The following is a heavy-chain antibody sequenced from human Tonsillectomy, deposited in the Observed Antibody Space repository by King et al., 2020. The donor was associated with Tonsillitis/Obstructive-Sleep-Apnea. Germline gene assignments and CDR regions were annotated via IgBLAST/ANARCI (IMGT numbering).Heavy chain of an antibody. CDR2: INHSGST. CDR1: GGSFSGYY. D-gene: IGHD3-3*01. V-gene: IGHV4-34*01. J-gene: IGHJ6*03. CDR3: ARGGVLRFLEWFRPAPYYYYMDV. Sequence: VQLQQWGAGLLKPSETLSLTCAVYGGSFSGYYWSWIRQPPDKGLEWIGEINHSGSTNYNPSLKSRVTISVDTSKNQFSLRLSSVTAADTAVSYCARGGVLRFLEWFRPAPYYYYMDVWGKGTTVTVSS.